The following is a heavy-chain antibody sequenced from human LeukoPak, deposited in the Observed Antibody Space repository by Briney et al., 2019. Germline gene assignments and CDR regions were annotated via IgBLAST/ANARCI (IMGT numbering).Heavy chain of an antibody. CDR3: ARDRPYCSSTSCYYGFDP. Sequence: ASVKVSCKASGYTFTSYGISWVRQAPGQGLEWMVWISAYNGNTNYAQKLQGRVTMTTDTSTSTAYMELRSLRSDDTAVYYCARDRPYCSSTSCYYGFDPWGQGALVTVSS. J-gene: IGHJ5*02. D-gene: IGHD2-2*01. CDR2: ISAYNGNT. CDR1: GYTFTSYG. V-gene: IGHV1-18*01.